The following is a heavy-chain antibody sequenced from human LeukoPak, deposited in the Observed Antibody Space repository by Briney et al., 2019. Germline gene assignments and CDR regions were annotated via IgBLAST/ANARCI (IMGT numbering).Heavy chain of an antibody. D-gene: IGHD2-21*01. CDR3: ARSIPPYYYYGMDV. V-gene: IGHV3-33*01. CDR1: GFTFSSYG. J-gene: IGHJ6*02. Sequence: GGSLRLSCAASGFTFSSYGMHWVRQAPGKGLEWVAVIWYDGSNKYYADSVKGRFTISRDNSKNTLYLQMNSLRAEDTAVYYCARSIPPYYYYGMDVWGQGTTVTVSS. CDR2: IWYDGSNK.